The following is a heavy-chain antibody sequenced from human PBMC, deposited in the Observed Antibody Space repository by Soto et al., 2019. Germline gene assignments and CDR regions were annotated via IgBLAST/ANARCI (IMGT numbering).Heavy chain of an antibody. CDR3: ARMGTYYYDSSHY. CDR1: GGSFSGYY. CDR2: INHSGST. J-gene: IGHJ4*02. Sequence: QVQLQQWGAGLLKPSETLSLTCAVYGGSFSGYYWSWIRQPPGKGLEWIGEINHSGSTNYNPSLKSRVTISVDTSKNQFSLKLGSVTAADTAVYYCARMGTYYYDSSHYWGQGTLVTVSS. V-gene: IGHV4-34*01. D-gene: IGHD3-22*01.